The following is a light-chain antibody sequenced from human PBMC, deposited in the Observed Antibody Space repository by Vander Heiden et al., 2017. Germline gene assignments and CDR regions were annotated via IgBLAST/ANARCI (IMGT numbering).Light chain of an antibody. CDR1: QSLLDSKGNNY. V-gene: IGKV2-28*01. Sequence: DIVMTQSPLSLPVTPGEPASISCRSSQSLLDSKGNNYLDWYLQKPGQSPQLLIYLGSNRASGVPDRFSGSGSGTDFTLKISRVEAEDVGVYYCMQGLQSWTFGQGTKVEIK. J-gene: IGKJ1*01. CDR3: MQGLQSWT. CDR2: LGS.